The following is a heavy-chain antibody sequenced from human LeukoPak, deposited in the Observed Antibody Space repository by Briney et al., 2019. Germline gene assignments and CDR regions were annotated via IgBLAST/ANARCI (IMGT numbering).Heavy chain of an antibody. J-gene: IGHJ4*02. D-gene: IGHD3-10*01. CDR1: GGSISSGDYY. V-gene: IGHV4-30-4*01. CDR3: ARAPGAFDY. CDR2: IYHSGLS. Sequence: SQTLSLTCTVSGGSISSGDYYWTWIRQHPGKGLEWIGYIYHSGLSYYNPSLKNRISISIDTSSNQSSLKLTSMTAADTAVYYCARAPGAFDYWGQGILVTVSS.